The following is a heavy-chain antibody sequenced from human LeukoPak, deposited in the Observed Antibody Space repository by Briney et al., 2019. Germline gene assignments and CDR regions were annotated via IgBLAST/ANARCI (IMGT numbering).Heavy chain of an antibody. CDR2: INHSGST. CDR1: GGSFSGYY. CDR3: ARGGYYYDSSGLEV. J-gene: IGHJ6*02. Sequence: PSETLSLTCAVYGGSFSGYYWSWIRQPPGKGLEWIGEINHSGSTNYNPSLKSRVTISVDTSKNQFSLKLSSVTAADTAVYYCARGGYYYDSSGLEVWGQGTTVTVSS. D-gene: IGHD3-22*01. V-gene: IGHV4-34*01.